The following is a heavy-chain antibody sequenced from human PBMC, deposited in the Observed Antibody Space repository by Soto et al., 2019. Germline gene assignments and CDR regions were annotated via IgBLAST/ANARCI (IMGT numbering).Heavy chain of an antibody. CDR1: GFIFSSFA. Sequence: GGSLRLSCAASGFIFSSFAMTWVRQAPGKGLEWVSAIVDGDEGRPFTTYYADSVRGRFTTSKDNSKNTLYLEMNNLRAEDTAVYYCVKNYIQLYFGGQGTLVTVSS. D-gene: IGHD5-18*01. CDR2: IVDGDEGRPFTT. CDR3: VKNYIQLYF. V-gene: IGHV3-23*01. J-gene: IGHJ4*02.